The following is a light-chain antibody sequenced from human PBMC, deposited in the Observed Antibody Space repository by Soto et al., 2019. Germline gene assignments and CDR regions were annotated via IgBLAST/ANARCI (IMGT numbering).Light chain of an antibody. CDR1: QSITSF. CDR3: HQYFSSPRT. Sequence: EIVLTQSRGTLSLSPGERATLSFRASQSITSFLAWYQQKPGQAPRLPIYTASNRAPGIPGRFSGSASGREYTLTISRLEPEDFAVYYCHQYFSSPRTFGQGTKVDI. J-gene: IGKJ1*01. V-gene: IGKV3-20*01. CDR2: TAS.